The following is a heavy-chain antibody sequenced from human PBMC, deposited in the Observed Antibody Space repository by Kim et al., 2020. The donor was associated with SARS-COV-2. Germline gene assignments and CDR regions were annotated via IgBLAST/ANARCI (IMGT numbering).Heavy chain of an antibody. CDR3: ARDDIIR. CDR2: YNGSTK. Sequence: YNGSTKYYANSVKGRFTISRDNSKNTLYLQMNSLRAEDTAVYYCARDDIIRWGQGTLVTVSS. J-gene: IGHJ4*02. V-gene: IGHV3-30*01. D-gene: IGHD2-15*01.